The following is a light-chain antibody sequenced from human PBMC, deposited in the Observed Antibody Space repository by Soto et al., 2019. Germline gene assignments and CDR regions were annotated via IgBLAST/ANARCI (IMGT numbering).Light chain of an antibody. J-gene: IGLJ1*01. CDR1: SSDVGGYDY. CDR2: EVN. CDR3: SSYSTTTTLV. Sequence: QSVLTQPASVSGSPGQSVTISCTGTSSDVGGYDYVPWYQQHPGKAPKLILYEVNNRPSGISNHFSGSKSGNTASLIISGLQAEDEAHYFCSSYSTTTTLVFGSGTKVSVL. V-gene: IGLV2-14*01.